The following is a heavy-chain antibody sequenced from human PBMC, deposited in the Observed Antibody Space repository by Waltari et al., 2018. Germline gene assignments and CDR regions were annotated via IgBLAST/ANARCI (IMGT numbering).Heavy chain of an antibody. J-gene: IGHJ6*02. D-gene: IGHD6-25*01. V-gene: IGHV4-34*01. CDR2: INHSGST. Sequence: QVQLQQWGAGLLKPSETLSLTCAVYGGSFSGYYWSWIRQPPGKGLEWIGEINHSGSTNYNPSLKSRVTISVDTSKNQFSLKLSSVTAADTAVYYCARQRRYYGMDVWGQGTTVTVSS. CDR3: ARQRRYYGMDV. CDR1: GGSFSGYY.